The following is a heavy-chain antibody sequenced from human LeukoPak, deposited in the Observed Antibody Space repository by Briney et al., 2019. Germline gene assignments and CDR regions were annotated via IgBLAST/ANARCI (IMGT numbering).Heavy chain of an antibody. J-gene: IGHJ4*02. CDR3: TRRSDSSGFDY. Sequence: PWGSLRLSCAASGFTFSGSAMHWVRQASGKGLEWVGRIRSKANSYATAYAASVKGRFTISRDDSKNTAYLQMNSLKTEDTAVYYCTRRSDSSGFDYWGQGTLVTVSS. D-gene: IGHD3-22*01. CDR2: IRSKANSYAT. CDR1: GFTFSGSA. V-gene: IGHV3-73*01.